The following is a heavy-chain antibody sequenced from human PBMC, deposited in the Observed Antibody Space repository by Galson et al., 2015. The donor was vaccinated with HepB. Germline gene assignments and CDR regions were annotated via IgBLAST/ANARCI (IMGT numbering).Heavy chain of an antibody. J-gene: IGHJ4*02. CDR1: GGTFSSYA. CDR2: IIPIFGTA. V-gene: IGHV1-69*13. D-gene: IGHD6-19*01. Sequence: SVKVSCKASGGTFSSYAISWVRQAPGQGLEWMGGIIPIFGTANYAQKLQGRVTITADESTSTAYMELSSLRSEDTAVYYCARTDGAVAGPFAGENYFDYWGQGTLATVSS. CDR3: ARTDGAVAGPFAGENYFDY.